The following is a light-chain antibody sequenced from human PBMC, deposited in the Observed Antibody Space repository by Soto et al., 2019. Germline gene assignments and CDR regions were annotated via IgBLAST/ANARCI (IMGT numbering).Light chain of an antibody. V-gene: IGKV1-5*03. J-gene: IGKJ1*01. CDR3: QYWDDYSWT. Sequence: DIQMTQSASSLSASVGERVTITCRASQSITDWLAWYQQKPGKAPKFLIYKASNLEGGVPSRFSGSGSGTEFTLTISSVQPDDFATYYCQYWDDYSWTFGQGTKVEIK. CDR1: QSITDW. CDR2: KAS.